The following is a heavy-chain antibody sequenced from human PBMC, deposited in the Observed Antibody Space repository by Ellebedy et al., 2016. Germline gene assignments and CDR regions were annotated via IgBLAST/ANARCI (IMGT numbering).Heavy chain of an antibody. CDR2: ISSSSSHI. J-gene: IGHJ4*02. V-gene: IGHV3-21*01. D-gene: IGHD3-3*01. Sequence: GESLKISXAASGFTLSSYSMSWVRQAPGKGLEWVSSISSSSSHIYYADSVKGRFTISRGNARNSLYLQMNNLRAEDTAVYYCARDGAFDFWSGYFDYWGQGTLVTVSS. CDR1: GFTLSSYS. CDR3: ARDGAFDFWSGYFDY.